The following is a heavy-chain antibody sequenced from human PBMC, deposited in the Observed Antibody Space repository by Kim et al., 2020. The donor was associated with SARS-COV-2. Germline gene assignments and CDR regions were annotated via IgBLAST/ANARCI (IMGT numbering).Heavy chain of an antibody. V-gene: IGHV3-21*01. CDR2: ISSSSSYI. CDR3: ASIPIAGYSSSWSPYDY. J-gene: IGHJ4*02. CDR1: GFTFSSYS. Sequence: GGSLRLSCAASGFTFSSYSMNWVRQAPGKGLEWVSSISSSSSYIYYADSVKGRFTISRDNAKNSLYLQRNSLRAEDTAVYYCASIPIAGYSSSWSPYDYWGQGTLVTVST. D-gene: IGHD6-13*01.